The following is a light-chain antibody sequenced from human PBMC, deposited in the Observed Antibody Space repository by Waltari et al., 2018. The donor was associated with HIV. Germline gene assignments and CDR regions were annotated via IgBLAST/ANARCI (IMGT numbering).Light chain of an antibody. V-gene: IGKV3-20*01. CDR1: KSVRSTY. J-gene: IGKJ2*01. Sequence: EVVLTQSPDTLSLSPGRRATLSCRASKSVRSTYLSWYHQKRGQAPRLLIYGTSNRATGIPERFSGTGSGTDFTLTIRRLEPEDFAVYYCQQYDSSSYTFGQGTKLEVK. CDR3: QQYDSSSYT. CDR2: GTS.